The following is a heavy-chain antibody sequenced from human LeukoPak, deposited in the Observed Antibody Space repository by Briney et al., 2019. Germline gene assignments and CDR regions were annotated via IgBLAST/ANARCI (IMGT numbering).Heavy chain of an antibody. CDR3: AREGLISIVRGLNFGY. CDR2: IYYSGST. V-gene: IGHV4-39*07. J-gene: IGHJ4*02. D-gene: IGHD3-10*01. CDR1: GGSISSSSYY. Sequence: SETLSLTCTVSGGSISSSSYYWGWIRQPPGKGLEWIGSIYYSGSTYYNPSLKSRVTISVDTSKNQFSLKLSSVTAADTAVYYCAREGLISIVRGLNFGYWGQGTLVSVSS.